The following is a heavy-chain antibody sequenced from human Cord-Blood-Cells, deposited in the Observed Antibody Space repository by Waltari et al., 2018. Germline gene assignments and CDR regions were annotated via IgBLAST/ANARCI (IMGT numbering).Heavy chain of an antibody. Sequence: EVQLVESGGGLVQPGGSLRLSCAASGFTFSSYSMNWARQAPGKGLGWVSYISSSSSTIYYADSVKGRFTISRDNAKNSLYLQMNSLRDEDTAVYYCARVTAVADWFDPWGQGTLVTVSS. CDR1: GFTFSSYS. V-gene: IGHV3-48*02. D-gene: IGHD6-19*01. CDR2: ISSSSSTI. J-gene: IGHJ5*02. CDR3: ARVTAVADWFDP.